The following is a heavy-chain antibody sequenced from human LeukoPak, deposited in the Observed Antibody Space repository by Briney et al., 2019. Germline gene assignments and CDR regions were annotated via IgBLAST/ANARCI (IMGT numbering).Heavy chain of an antibody. J-gene: IGHJ6*03. V-gene: IGHV3-30*02. CDR3: AKLKFNYYYYMEV. CDR2: IRSDGKNK. Sequence: GGSLRLSCAASGFTFSSYGMQFSNYGMHWVRQAPGQGLEWVAFIRSDGKNKYYADSVKGRFTISRDNTKNTLYLQMNSLRAEDTVFYYCAKLKFNYYYYMEVGGKGTRVIVP. CDR1: GFTFSSYGMQFSNYG.